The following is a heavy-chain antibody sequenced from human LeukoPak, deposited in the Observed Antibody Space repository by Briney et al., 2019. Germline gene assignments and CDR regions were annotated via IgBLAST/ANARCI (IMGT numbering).Heavy chain of an antibody. J-gene: IGHJ5*02. CDR1: GFTFRSYL. CDR2: IKQDGSEK. Sequence: GGSLRLSCAASGFTFRSYLMSWVRQAPGKGLEWVANIKQDGSEKYYVDSVKGRFAISRDNAKNSLYLQMNSLRAEDTAVYYCARDALLWFGEISSYNWFDPWGQGTLVTVSS. D-gene: IGHD3-10*01. V-gene: IGHV3-7*01. CDR3: ARDALLWFGEISSYNWFDP.